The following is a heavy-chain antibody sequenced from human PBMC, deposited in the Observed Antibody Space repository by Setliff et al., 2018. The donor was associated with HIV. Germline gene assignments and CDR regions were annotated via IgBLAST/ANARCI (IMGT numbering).Heavy chain of an antibody. CDR2: IYHSGST. CDR1: GYSINSGYY. V-gene: IGHV4-38-2*01. CDR3: ARHSFPFGGKGVDY. J-gene: IGHJ4*02. Sequence: PSETLSLTCAVSGYSINSGYYWGWIRQPPGKGLEWIGTIYHSGSTYYNPSLKSRVTISVDMSKNQFSLRLSSVTAADPAVYYCARHSFPFGGKGVDYWGQGTLVTVSS. D-gene: IGHD2-15*01.